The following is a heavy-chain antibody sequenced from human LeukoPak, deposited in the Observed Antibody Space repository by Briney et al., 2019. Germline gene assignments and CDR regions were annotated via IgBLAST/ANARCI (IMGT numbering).Heavy chain of an antibody. Sequence: GESLKISCKGSGYTFTSDWIAWVRPMPGKGLEYMGIIYPGDSDTGYSPSFEGHVTFSADESTSTAYLQWSSLKASDTAMYYCARSPPYCSGGSCYPKAFDPWGQGTLVTVSS. CDR3: ARSPPYCSGGSCYPKAFDP. J-gene: IGHJ5*02. CDR2: IYPGDSDT. D-gene: IGHD2-15*01. CDR1: GYTFTSDW. V-gene: IGHV5-51*01.